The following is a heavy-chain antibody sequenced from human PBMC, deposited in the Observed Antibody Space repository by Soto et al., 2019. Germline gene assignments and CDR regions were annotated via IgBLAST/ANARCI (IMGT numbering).Heavy chain of an antibody. Sequence: QVQLQQWGAGLLKPSETLSLTCAVYGGSFSGYYWSWIRQPPAKGLEWIGEINHSGSTNYNPSLKSRVTISVDTSKNQFSLKLSSVTAADTAVYYCARVYCSSTSCYEYFDYWGQGTLVTVSS. J-gene: IGHJ4*02. CDR3: ARVYCSSTSCYEYFDY. CDR2: INHSGST. D-gene: IGHD2-2*01. CDR1: GGSFSGYY. V-gene: IGHV4-34*01.